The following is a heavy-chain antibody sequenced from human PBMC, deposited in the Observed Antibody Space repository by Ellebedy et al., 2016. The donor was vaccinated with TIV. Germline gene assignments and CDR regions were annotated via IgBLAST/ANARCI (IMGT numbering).Heavy chain of an antibody. V-gene: IGHV4-39*01. D-gene: IGHD3-22*01. Sequence: SETLSLTCTVSGGSISSSSYYWGWIRQPPGKGLEWIGSIYYSGSTYYNPSLKSRVTISVDTSKNQFSLKLSSVTAADTAVYYCASHYDSSGYYYEYYFDYWGQGTLVTVSS. CDR3: ASHYDSSGYYYEYYFDY. CDR2: IYYSGST. CDR1: GGSISSSSYY. J-gene: IGHJ4*02.